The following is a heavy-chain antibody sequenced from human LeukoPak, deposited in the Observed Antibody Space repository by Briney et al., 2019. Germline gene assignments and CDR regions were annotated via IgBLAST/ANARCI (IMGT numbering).Heavy chain of an antibody. CDR2: VYLTGST. D-gene: IGHD3-9*01. CDR1: GVSVSSTTSG. J-gene: IGHJ4*02. Sequence: SQTPSLTCTVSGVSVSSTTSGCGWIRPPPGGWLEWIVTVYLTGSTYSNPSIKSRATMSVDTSTNQFCLSIMSLTAAHTAVYVRARLRKGRYFNYIFDYWGQGTLATVSS. V-gene: IGHV4-39*01. CDR3: ARLRKGRYFNYIFDY.